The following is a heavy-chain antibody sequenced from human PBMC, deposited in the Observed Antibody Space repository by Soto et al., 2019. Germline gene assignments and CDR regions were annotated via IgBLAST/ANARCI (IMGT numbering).Heavy chain of an antibody. D-gene: IGHD3-22*01. CDR3: AREAPYYYDSSGYYPYYFDY. J-gene: IGHJ4*02. CDR1: GFTFSTYS. CDR2: ISSSSRYI. Sequence: EVQLVESGGGLVKPGGSLRLSCVASGFTFSTYSMNWVRQAPGKGLEWVSSISSSSRYIYYADSMKGRFTISRDNAKNSVYLQMNSLRAEDTAVYYCAREAPYYYDSSGYYPYYFDYWGQGTLVTVSS. V-gene: IGHV3-21*01.